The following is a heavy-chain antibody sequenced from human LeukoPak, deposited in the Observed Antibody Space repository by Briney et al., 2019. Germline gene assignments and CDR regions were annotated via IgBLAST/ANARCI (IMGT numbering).Heavy chain of an antibody. Sequence: SVKVSCKASRGTFSSYAISWVRQAPGQGLEWMGGIIPIFGTANYAQKFQGRITITADESTSTAYMELSSLRSEDTAVYYCARATVAGGGYYYGMDVWGQGTTVTVSS. V-gene: IGHV1-69*01. J-gene: IGHJ6*02. D-gene: IGHD6-19*01. CDR3: ARATVAGGGYYYGMDV. CDR2: IIPIFGTA. CDR1: RGTFSSYA.